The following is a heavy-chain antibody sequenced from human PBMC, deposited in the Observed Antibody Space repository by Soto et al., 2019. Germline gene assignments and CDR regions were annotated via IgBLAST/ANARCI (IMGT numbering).Heavy chain of an antibody. CDR3: ARDRLPTLGMKFDWFKSYNWFDP. CDR1: GGSISSYY. CDR2: IYYSGST. Sequence: SSETLSLTCTVSGGSISSYYWSWIRQPPGKGLEWIGYIYYSGSTNYNPSLKSRVTISVDTSKNQFSLKLSSVTAADTAVYYCARDRLPTLGMKFDWFKSYNWFDPWGQGTLVTVSS. D-gene: IGHD3-9*01. V-gene: IGHV4-59*01. J-gene: IGHJ5*02.